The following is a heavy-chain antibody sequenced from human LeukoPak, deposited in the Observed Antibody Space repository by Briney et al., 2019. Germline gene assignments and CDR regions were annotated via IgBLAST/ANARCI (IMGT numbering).Heavy chain of an antibody. CDR2: ISPFNGNT. J-gene: IGHJ3*02. V-gene: IGHV1-18*01. CDR1: GYTFNTYG. D-gene: IGHD6-19*01. Sequence: ASVTVSCTASGYTFNTYGINWVRQAPGQGLEWIGWISPFNGNTNYAQNVQGRATMTTDTSTSTAYMDLRGLRSDDTAVYYCARDREQWVPLGALDIWGQGTMVTVSS. CDR3: ARDREQWVPLGALDI.